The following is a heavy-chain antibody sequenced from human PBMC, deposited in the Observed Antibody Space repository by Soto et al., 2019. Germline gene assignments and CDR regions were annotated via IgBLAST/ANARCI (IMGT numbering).Heavy chain of an antibody. CDR1: GGSLSSSSYY. V-gene: IGHV4-39*01. CDR3: ARPGYYSGAGSYYSPFDD. Sequence: SETLSLTCTVSGGSLSSSSYYWGWIRQPPGKGLEWIGSIYYSGSTYYNPSLKSRVTISVDTSKNQFSLKLSSVTAADTAVYYCARPGYYSGAGSYYSPFDDWGQGTLVTVSS. D-gene: IGHD3-10*01. CDR2: IYYSGST. J-gene: IGHJ4*02.